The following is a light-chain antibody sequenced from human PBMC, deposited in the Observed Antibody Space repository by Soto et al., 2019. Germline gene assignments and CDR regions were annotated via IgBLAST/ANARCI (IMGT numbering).Light chain of an antibody. Sequence: EIVLTQSPDTLSLSPGERATLSCRASQSVRSNYLAWYLQKPGQAPRFLIYDASSRATGISDRFSGSGSGTDFTLTISRLVPEDFAVYYCQQYGSSPLTFGGGTKVDIK. CDR3: QQYGSSPLT. CDR2: DAS. CDR1: QSVRSNY. V-gene: IGKV3-20*01. J-gene: IGKJ4*01.